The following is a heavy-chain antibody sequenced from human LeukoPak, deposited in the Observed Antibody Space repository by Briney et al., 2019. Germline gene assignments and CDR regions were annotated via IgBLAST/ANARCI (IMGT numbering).Heavy chain of an antibody. V-gene: IGHV4-38-2*02. D-gene: IGHD6-25*01. J-gene: IGHJ4*02. CDR1: GYSISSGYF. CDR3: ARARGAEAIDS. CDR2: INHSGGS. Sequence: SETLSLTCTVSGYSISSGYFWTWIRQPPGKGLEWIGEINHSGGSNYNPSLKSRVTISVDTSKNQFSLKLSSVTAADTAVYYCARARGAEAIDSWGQGTLVTVSS.